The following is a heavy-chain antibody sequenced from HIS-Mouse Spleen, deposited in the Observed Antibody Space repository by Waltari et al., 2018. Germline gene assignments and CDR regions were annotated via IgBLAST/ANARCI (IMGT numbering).Heavy chain of an antibody. CDR2: ISYDGSNK. CDR1: GFTFSSYA. J-gene: IGHJ3*02. D-gene: IGHD6-6*01. V-gene: IGHV3-30*04. Sequence: QVQLVESGGGVVQPGRSLRLSCSASGFTFSSYAMPWVRQAPGKGREWGEVISYDGSNKYYADSVKGRVTISRDNSKNTLYLQMNSLRAEDTAVYYCARGGIAARPKAFDIWGQGTMVTVSS. CDR3: ARGGIAARPKAFDI.